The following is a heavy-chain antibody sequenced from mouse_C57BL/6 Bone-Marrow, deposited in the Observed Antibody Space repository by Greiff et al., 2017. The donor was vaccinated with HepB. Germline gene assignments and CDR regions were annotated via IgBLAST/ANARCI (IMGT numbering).Heavy chain of an antibody. CDR3: ARFIGYYYAMDY. CDR2: INPNNGGT. CDR1: GYTFTDYY. D-gene: IGHD1-1*01. Sequence: EVQLQQSGPELVKPGASVKISCKASGYTFTDYYMNWVKQSHGKSLEWIGDINPNNGGTSYNQKFKGKATLTVDKSSSTAYMELRSLTSEDSAVYYCARFIGYYYAMDYWGQGTSVTVSS. J-gene: IGHJ4*01. V-gene: IGHV1-26*01.